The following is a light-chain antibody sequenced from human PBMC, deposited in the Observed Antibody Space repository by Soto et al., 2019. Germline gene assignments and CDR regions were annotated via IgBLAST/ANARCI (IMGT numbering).Light chain of an antibody. V-gene: IGKV3-11*01. J-gene: IGKJ5*01. CDR2: DSS. CDR3: MQGTHWPPIT. CDR1: QSVGSS. Sequence: EIVLTQSPATLSLSPGERATLSCRASQSVGSSLAWYQQKPGQAPRLLINDSSNRATGIPDRFSGSGSGTDFTLKISRVEAEDVGVYYCMQGTHWPPITFGQGTRLEIK.